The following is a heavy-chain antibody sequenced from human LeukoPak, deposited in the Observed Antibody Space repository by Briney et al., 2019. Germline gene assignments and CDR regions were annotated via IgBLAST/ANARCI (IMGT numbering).Heavy chain of an antibody. CDR2: ISGSGGST. D-gene: IGHD3-22*01. CDR3: AKVVTYYYDSSGYPDY. CDR1: GFTFSSYA. Sequence: PGGSLRLSCAASGFTFSSYAMSWVRQAPGKGLEWVSAISGSGGSTYYADSVKGRFTISRDNSKNTLYLQMNSLRAEDMAVYYCAKVVTYYYDSSGYPDYWGQGTLVTVSS. V-gene: IGHV3-23*01. J-gene: IGHJ4*02.